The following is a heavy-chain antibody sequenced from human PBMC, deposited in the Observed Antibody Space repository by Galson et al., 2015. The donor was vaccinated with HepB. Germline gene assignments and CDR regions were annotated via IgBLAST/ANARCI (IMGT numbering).Heavy chain of an antibody. D-gene: IGHD3-9*01. CDR2: IYTSGNT. Sequence: SETMSLTCTVSGGSISGFYWSWIRQPASKGLEWIGRIYTSGNTKYNPSLGSRVTMSVDTSKNQFSLKLNSVTAADTAVYYCARQNYHVLTGEYFDPWGQGTLVTVSS. CDR1: GGSISGFY. CDR3: ARQNYHVLTGEYFDP. J-gene: IGHJ5*02. V-gene: IGHV4-4*07.